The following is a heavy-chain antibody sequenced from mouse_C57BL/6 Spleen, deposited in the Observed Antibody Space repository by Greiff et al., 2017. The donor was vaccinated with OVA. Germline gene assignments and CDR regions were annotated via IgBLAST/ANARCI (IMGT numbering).Heavy chain of an antibody. CDR1: GYTFTSYW. D-gene: IGHD1-1*01. J-gene: IGHJ1*03. V-gene: IGHV1-72*01. CDR2: TDPNSGGT. Sequence: QVQLQQPGAELVKPGASVKLSCKASGYTFTSYWMHWVKQRPGRGLEWIGRTDPNSGGTKYNEKFKSKATLTVDKPSSTAYMQLSSLTSEDSAVYYCARAYYYGSSYWYFDVWGTGTTVTVSS. CDR3: ARAYYYGSSYWYFDV.